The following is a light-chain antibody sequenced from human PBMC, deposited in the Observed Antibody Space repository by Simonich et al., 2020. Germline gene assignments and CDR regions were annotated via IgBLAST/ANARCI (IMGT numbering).Light chain of an antibody. CDR2: GAS. Sequence: EIVMTQSPATLSVSPGERATLSCRASQSVSSNLTGYQQKPGQAPRLIIYGASTRATGIPARFSGSGSGTEFTLTIRSMQSEDFAVYYCQQYNNWWTFGQGTKVEIK. V-gene: IGKV3-15*01. J-gene: IGKJ1*01. CDR3: QQYNNWWT. CDR1: QSVSSN.